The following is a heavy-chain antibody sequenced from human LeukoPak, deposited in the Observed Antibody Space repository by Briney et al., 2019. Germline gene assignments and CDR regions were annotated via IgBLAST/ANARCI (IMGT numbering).Heavy chain of an antibody. J-gene: IGHJ4*02. D-gene: IGHD4-17*01. V-gene: IGHV3-7*01. CDR1: GFTFSTYW. CDR2: IKPDGSEK. Sequence: GGSLRLSCAASGFTFSTYWMSWVRQGPGKGLEWVANIKPDGSEKDYVDSLKGRFTISRDNAKNSLYLQVSSLRAEDTAVYYCARDPFGDYGYYFDYWGQGTLVTVSS. CDR3: ARDPFGDYGYYFDY.